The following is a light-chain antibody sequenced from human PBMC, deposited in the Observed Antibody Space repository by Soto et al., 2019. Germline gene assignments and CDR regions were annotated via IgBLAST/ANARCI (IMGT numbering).Light chain of an antibody. CDR2: GAS. Sequence: EIVLTQSPGTLSLSPGERATLSCRASQSVSYSYLAWYQQKPGQAPRLLIYGASSRATGTPDRFSGSGSGTDFTLTISRLEPEDFAVYYCQQYGNSPWTFGQGTKVEIK. J-gene: IGKJ1*01. V-gene: IGKV3-20*01. CDR1: QSVSYSY. CDR3: QQYGNSPWT.